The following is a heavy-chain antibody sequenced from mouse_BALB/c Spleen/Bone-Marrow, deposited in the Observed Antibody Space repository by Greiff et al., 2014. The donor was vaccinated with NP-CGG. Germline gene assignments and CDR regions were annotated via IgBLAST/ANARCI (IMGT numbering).Heavy chain of an antibody. CDR2: ISYSGNT. CDR1: GDSITNAY. Sequence: EVQLQQSGPSLVKPSQTLSLTCSVTGDSITNAYWNWIRKFPGNKIDYMGYISYSGNTYYNPSLKSRISITRDTSKSQFYLQLNSVTTEDTATYFRARGTGYYFDYWGQGTTLTVSS. CDR3: ARGTGYYFDY. V-gene: IGHV3-8*02. J-gene: IGHJ2*01. D-gene: IGHD3-3*01.